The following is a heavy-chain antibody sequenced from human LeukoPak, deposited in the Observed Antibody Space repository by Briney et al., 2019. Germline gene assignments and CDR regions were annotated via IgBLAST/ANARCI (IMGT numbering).Heavy chain of an antibody. Sequence: GGSLRLSCAASGFTFSSYEMNWVRQAPGKGLEWVSYISSSGSTIYYADSVKGRFTISRDNAKNSLYLQMNSLRAEDTAVYYCASGVATDGFDYWGQGTLVTVSS. D-gene: IGHD5-12*01. CDR1: GFTFSSYE. CDR2: ISSSGSTI. CDR3: ASGVATDGFDY. J-gene: IGHJ4*02. V-gene: IGHV3-48*03.